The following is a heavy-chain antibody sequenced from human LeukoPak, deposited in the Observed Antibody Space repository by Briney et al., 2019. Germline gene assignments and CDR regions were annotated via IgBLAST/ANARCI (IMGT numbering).Heavy chain of an antibody. Sequence: ASVKVSCKASGYTFISYGISWVRQAPGQGPEWMGAISPSGGSTIYAQKFKGRVTLTRDMSTSTDYLELSSLRSEDTAVYYCARDNSVRDEAWWFNPWGQGTLVTVSS. CDR3: ARDNSVRDEAWWFNP. CDR1: GYTFISYG. D-gene: IGHD5-24*01. V-gene: IGHV1-46*01. CDR2: ISPSGGST. J-gene: IGHJ5*02.